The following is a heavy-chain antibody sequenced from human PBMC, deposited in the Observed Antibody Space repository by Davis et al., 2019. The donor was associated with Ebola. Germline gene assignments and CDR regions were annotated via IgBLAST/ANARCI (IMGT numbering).Heavy chain of an antibody. V-gene: IGHV3-7*01. CDR3: ARHPLSRSTATVFDP. CDR1: GFPFGTYF. CDR2: IKEDGSET. J-gene: IGHJ5*02. Sequence: PGGPLRLSCPAPGFPFGTYFMAWVRQAPGRGLEWVANIKEDGSETYYVDSVRGRFTISRDNAENSLFLLMNSLRAEDTAVYYCARHPLSRSTATVFDPWGQGTLVTVSS. D-gene: IGHD6-13*01.